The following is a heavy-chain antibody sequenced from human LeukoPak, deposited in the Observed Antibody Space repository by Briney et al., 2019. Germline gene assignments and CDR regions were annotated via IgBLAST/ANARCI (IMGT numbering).Heavy chain of an antibody. V-gene: IGHV3-49*04. D-gene: IGHD5-12*01. J-gene: IGHJ3*02. CDR3: TRGGIVAAIGYAFDI. CDR1: GFTFDDYA. CDR2: IGNKAYRRTV. Sequence: GGSLRLSCTVSGFTFDDYAMSWVRQAPGKGLEWISLIGNKAYRRTVEYAASVQGRFTISTDDSRSTAYLQMDSLKTEDTAVYYCTRGGIVAAIGYAFDIWGQGTLVTVSS.